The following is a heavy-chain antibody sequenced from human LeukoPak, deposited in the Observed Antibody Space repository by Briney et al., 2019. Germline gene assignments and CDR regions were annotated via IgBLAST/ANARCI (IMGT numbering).Heavy chain of an antibody. CDR2: INHSGST. CDR1: GGSFSGYY. V-gene: IGHV4-34*01. CDR3: ARVMGYYDSSGYYYRTDAFDI. J-gene: IGHJ3*02. D-gene: IGHD3-22*01. Sequence: SETLSLTCAVYGGSFSGYYWSWIRQPPGKGLEWIGEINHSGSTNYNPSLKSRVTISVDTSKNQFSLKLSSVTAADTAVYYCARVMGYYDSSGYYYRTDAFDIWGQGTMVTVSS.